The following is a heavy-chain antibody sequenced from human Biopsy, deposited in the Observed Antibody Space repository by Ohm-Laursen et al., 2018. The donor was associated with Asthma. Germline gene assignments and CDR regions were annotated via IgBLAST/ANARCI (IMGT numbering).Heavy chain of an antibody. CDR3: ARGWNCGGDCYSLDS. D-gene: IGHD2-21*02. J-gene: IGHJ4*02. CDR2: IYRNGYT. V-gene: IGHV4-30-2*06. CDR1: GDSIDSGDYS. Sequence: SQTLSLTCAVSGDSIDSGDYSWTWIRQSTGVGLEWIGYIYRNGYTYYNPTLKNRVTISIDRSKNQFSLRLRSVTAADTAVYYCARGWNCGGDCYSLDSWGQGTLVTVSS.